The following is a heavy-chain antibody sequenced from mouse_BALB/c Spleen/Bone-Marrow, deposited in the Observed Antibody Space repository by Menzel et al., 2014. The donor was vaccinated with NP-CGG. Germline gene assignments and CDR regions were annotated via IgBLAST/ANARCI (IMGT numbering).Heavy chain of an antibody. Sequence: VQLQQSGAELARPGASVKLSCKASGYTFTDYYINWGRRRTGQGLEWIGEIYPGNGNTYYNEKFKGKATLTADKSSSTAYMQLSSLTSEDSAVYFCARGGYYRYDGFAYWGQGTLATVSA. D-gene: IGHD2-14*01. J-gene: IGHJ3*01. CDR1: GYTFTDYY. V-gene: IGHV1-77*01. CDR2: IYPGNGNT. CDR3: ARGGYYRYDGFAY.